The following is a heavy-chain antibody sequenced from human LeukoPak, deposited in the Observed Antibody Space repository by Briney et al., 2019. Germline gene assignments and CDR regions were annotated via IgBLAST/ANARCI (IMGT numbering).Heavy chain of an antibody. CDR3: VITDYYDSSGYYPGYFDY. V-gene: IGHV4-4*07. CDR1: GGSIWAYY. D-gene: IGHD3-22*01. J-gene: IGHJ4*02. Sequence: SETLSLTCTVSGGSIWAYYWSWIRQPAGKGLEWIGGIYVIGSTNYNPSLRSRDTMSLDTSKNQISLNLCAVTAADTAVCTCVITDYYDSSGYYPGYFDYCGQGSLATVSS. CDR2: IYVIGST.